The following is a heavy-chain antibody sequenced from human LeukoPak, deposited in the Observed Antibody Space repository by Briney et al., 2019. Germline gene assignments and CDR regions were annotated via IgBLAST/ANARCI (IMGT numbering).Heavy chain of an antibody. CDR1: GYTFTSYG. CDR3: ARGDSSGYSSYYNYGMDV. J-gene: IGHJ6*02. Sequence: ASVKVSCKASGYTFTSYGISWVRQAPGQGLEWMGWISAYNGNTNYAQKLQGRVTMTTDTSTSTAYMELRSLRSDDTAVYYCARGDSSGYSSYYNYGMDVWGQGTTVTVSS. CDR2: ISAYNGNT. V-gene: IGHV1-18*01. D-gene: IGHD3-22*01.